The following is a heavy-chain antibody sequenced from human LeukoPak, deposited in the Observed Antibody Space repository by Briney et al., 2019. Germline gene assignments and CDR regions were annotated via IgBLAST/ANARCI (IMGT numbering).Heavy chain of an antibody. Sequence: ASVKVSCKASGYTFTGYCMHWVRQAPGQGLEWMGWINPNSAGTNYAQKFQARVTMTRDTSISTAYMELSRLRSDDTAVYYCARGYSSGWNPEFDSWGQGTLVTVSS. D-gene: IGHD6-19*01. CDR1: GYTFTGYC. CDR2: INPNSAGT. J-gene: IGHJ4*02. V-gene: IGHV1-2*02. CDR3: ARGYSSGWNPEFDS.